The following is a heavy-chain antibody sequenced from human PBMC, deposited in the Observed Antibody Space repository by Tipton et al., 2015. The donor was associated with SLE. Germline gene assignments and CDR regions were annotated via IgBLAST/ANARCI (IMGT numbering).Heavy chain of an antibody. Sequence: TLSLTCSVSGGTISSSSYYWGWIRQPPGKGLEWIGSIYYSGSTYYNPSLKSRVTISVDTSKNQFSLKLSSVTAADTAVYYCAGVVIIPRYFDYWGQGTLVTVSS. V-gene: IGHV4-39*07. CDR2: IYYSGST. CDR1: GGTISSSSYY. CDR3: AGVVIIPRYFDY. J-gene: IGHJ4*02. D-gene: IGHD3-3*01.